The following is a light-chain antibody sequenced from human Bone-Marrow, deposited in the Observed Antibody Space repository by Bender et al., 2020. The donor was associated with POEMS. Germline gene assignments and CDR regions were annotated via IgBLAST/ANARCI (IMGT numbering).Light chain of an antibody. V-gene: IGLV1-40*01. J-gene: IGLJ3*02. CDR2: ANT. CDR3: TSYAGSNQLV. Sequence: QSVLTQPPSVSEAPGQRVTISCTGSSSNIGAGYDVHWYQQLPGTAPKLLIYANTNRPSGVPDRFSGSKSGNTASLTVSGLQTDDEADYYCTSYAGSNQLVFGGGTRLTVL. CDR1: SSNIGAGYD.